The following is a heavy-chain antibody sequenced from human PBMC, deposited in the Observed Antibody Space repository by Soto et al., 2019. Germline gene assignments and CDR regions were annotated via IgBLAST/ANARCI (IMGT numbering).Heavy chain of an antibody. CDR1: GGSISSSSYY. CDR2: IYYSGST. J-gene: IGHJ5*02. V-gene: IGHV4-39*01. CDR3: ARTFIGCSGGSCYCWFDP. D-gene: IGHD2-15*01. Sequence: QLQLQESGPGLVKPSETLSLTCTVSGGSISSSSYYWGWIRQPPGKGLEWIGSIYYSGSTYYNPSLKSRVTISVDTSKNQFSLKLSSVTAADTAVYYCARTFIGCSGGSCYCWFDPWGQGTLVTVSS.